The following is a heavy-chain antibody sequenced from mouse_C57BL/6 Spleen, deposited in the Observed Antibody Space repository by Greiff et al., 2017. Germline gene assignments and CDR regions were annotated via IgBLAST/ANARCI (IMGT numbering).Heavy chain of an antibody. J-gene: IGHJ2*01. V-gene: IGHV1-18*01. CDR3: ARFRGNYVGEFDY. Sequence: VQLQQSGPELVKPGASVKIPCKASGYTFTDYNMGWVKQSHGKSLEWIGDINPNNGGTIYNQKFKGKATLTVDKSSSTAYMELRSLTSEDTAVYYGARFRGNYVGEFDYWGQGTTLTVSS. CDR1: GYTFTDYN. D-gene: IGHD2-1*01. CDR2: INPNNGGT.